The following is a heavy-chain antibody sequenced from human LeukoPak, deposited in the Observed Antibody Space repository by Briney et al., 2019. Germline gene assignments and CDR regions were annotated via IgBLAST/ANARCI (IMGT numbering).Heavy chain of an antibody. J-gene: IGHJ4*02. CDR2: ISAYNGNT. V-gene: IGHV1-18*01. Sequence: GASVKVSCTASGYTFTSYGFSWVRQAPGQGIEWMGWISAYNGNTNYAQKLQGRVTMTTDTSTSTAYMELRSLRSDDTAVYYCARLPYYYDSSGPGSMTYWGQGTLVTVSS. CDR3: ARLPYYYDSSGPGSMTY. D-gene: IGHD3-22*01. CDR1: GYTFTSYG.